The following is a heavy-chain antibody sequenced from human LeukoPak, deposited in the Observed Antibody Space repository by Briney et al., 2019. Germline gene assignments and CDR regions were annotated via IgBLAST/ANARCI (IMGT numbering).Heavy chain of an antibody. CDR1: GGSISNYY. J-gene: IGHJ4*02. V-gene: IGHV4-59*12. D-gene: IGHD6-13*01. CDR2: IYHSGST. CDR3: ARDRGRAAGTFDY. Sequence: SETLSLTCTVSGGSISNYYWSWIRQPPGKGLEWIGYIYHSGSTYYNPSLKSRVTISVDRSKNQFSLKLSSVTAADTAVYYCARDRGRAAGTFDYWGQGTLVTVSS.